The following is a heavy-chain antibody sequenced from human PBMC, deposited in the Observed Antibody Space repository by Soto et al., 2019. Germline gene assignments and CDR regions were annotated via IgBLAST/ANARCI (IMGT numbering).Heavy chain of an antibody. D-gene: IGHD3-9*01. CDR1: GFTFSSYG. V-gene: IGHV3-7*01. Sequence: VQLVESVGVLVQPGGSLRLSCAASGFTFSSYGMSWVRHAPWKGLEWVANIKQEGGEKYYVDSVKGRFTIASDNAKNSLYLQMDGLRCEDKAVDYCARVLTGAFDYWGQGTLVTVSS. J-gene: IGHJ4*02. CDR2: IKQEGGEK. CDR3: ARVLTGAFDY.